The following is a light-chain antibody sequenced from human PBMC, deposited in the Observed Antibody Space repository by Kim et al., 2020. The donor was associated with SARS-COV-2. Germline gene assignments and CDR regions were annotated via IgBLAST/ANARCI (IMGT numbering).Light chain of an antibody. CDR3: QQYGGSPVT. Sequence: LSPGERATLSCRASQSVTSSYLAWYQQKPGQTPRLLIYGPSSRATGVPDRFSGSESGTNFTLTISRLEPEDFAVYYCQQYGGSPVTFGQGTKLEI. CDR2: GPS. V-gene: IGKV3-20*01. CDR1: QSVTSSY. J-gene: IGKJ2*01.